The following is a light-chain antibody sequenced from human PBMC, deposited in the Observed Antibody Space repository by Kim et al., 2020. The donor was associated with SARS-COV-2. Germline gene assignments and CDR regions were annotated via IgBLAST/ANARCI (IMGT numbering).Light chain of an antibody. Sequence: IGMAQYPATLSVSPGERVTLSCRASDDIANNFAWYQHTPGQPPRLLIYGVTTRATGVPARFTGSGSGTDFTLTITSLQSEDFVIYFCQQYSHWPYSFGQGTKLEI. CDR3: QQYSHWPYS. CDR2: GVT. V-gene: IGKV3-15*01. CDR1: DDIANN. J-gene: IGKJ2*01.